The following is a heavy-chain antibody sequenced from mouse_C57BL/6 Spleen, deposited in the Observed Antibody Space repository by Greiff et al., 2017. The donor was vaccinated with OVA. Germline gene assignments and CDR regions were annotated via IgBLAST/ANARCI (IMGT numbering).Heavy chain of an antibody. CDR2: IHPNSGST. CDR1: GYTFTSYW. V-gene: IGHV1-64*01. CDR3: ARYYYGSSYVGVTTRSYAMDY. D-gene: IGHD1-1*01. J-gene: IGHJ4*01. Sequence: QVQLKQPGAELVKPGASVKLSCKASGYTFTSYWMHWVKQRPGQGLEWIGMIHPNSGSTNYNEKFKSKATLTVDKSSSTAYMQLSSLTSEDSAVYYCARYYYGSSYVGVTTRSYAMDYWGQGTSVTVSS.